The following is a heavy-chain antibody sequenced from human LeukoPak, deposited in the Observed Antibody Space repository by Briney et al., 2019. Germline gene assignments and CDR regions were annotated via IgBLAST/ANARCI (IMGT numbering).Heavy chain of an antibody. CDR2: IYYSGST. J-gene: IGHJ4*02. Sequence: PGGSLRLSCAASGFTVSSNYMSWVRQAPGKGLEWIGSIYYSGSTHYNPSLKSRVTISVDTSKNQFSLKLSSVTAADTAVYYCAGGIAVAGIFFDYWGQGTLVTVSS. CDR3: AGGIAVAGIFFDY. D-gene: IGHD6-19*01. V-gene: IGHV4-39*07. CDR1: GFTVSSNY.